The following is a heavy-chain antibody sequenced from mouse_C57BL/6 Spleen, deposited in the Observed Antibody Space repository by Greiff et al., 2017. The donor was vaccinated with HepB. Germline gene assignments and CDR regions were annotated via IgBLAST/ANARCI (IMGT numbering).Heavy chain of an antibody. CDR1: GYTFTSYG. V-gene: IGHV1-81*01. Sequence: VQLQQSGAELARPGASVKLSCKASGYTFTSYGISWVKQRTGQGLEWIGEIYPRSGNTYYNEKFKGKATLTADKSSSTAYMELRSLTSEDSAVYFCAEIYYGSSYWYFDVWGTGTTVTVSS. D-gene: IGHD1-1*01. CDR2: IYPRSGNT. J-gene: IGHJ1*03. CDR3: AEIYYGSSYWYFDV.